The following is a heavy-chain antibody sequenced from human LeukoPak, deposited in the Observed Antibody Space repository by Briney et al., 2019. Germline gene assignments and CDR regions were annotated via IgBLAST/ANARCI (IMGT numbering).Heavy chain of an antibody. CDR2: INHSGST. J-gene: IGHJ3*02. CDR3: APLRGGYTSHAFDI. Sequence: PSETLSLTCAVYGGSFSDYYWSWIRQPPGKGLEWIGEINHSGSTNYNPSLKSRVTISVDTSKNQFSLKLSSVTAADTAVYYCAPLRGGYTSHAFDIWGQGTMVTVSS. D-gene: IGHD5-24*01. V-gene: IGHV4-34*01. CDR1: GGSFSDYY.